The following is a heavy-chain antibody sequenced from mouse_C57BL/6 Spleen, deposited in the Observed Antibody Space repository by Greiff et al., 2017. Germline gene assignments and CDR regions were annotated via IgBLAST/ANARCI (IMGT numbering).Heavy chain of an antibody. D-gene: IGHD1-1*01. V-gene: IGHV5-9-1*02. J-gene: IGHJ1*03. CDR3: TRDGSSPGYFDV. CDR1: GFTFSSYA. CDR2: ISSGGDYI. Sequence: EVNVVESGEGLVKPGGSLKLSCAASGFTFSSYAMSWVRQTPEKRLEWVAYISSGGDYIYYAGTVKGRFTISRDKARNTLYLQMSSLKSEDTAMCYSTRDGSSPGYFDVWGTGTTVTVSS.